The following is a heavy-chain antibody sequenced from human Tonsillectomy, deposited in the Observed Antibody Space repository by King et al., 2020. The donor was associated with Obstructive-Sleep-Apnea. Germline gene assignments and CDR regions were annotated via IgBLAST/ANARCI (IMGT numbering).Heavy chain of an antibody. CDR1: GFTFRTPW. J-gene: IGHJ4*02. Sequence: VQLVESGGGLVQPGGSLRLSCAASGFTFRTPWMHWVRQAPGKGLVWVSRFNSDGGGTIYADFVKGRFTISRDNAKNTLYLQMNRLRAADTAVYYCARDRGGAGPTTTDYWGQGTLVTVSS. CDR2: FNSDGGGT. D-gene: IGHD1-26*01. V-gene: IGHV3-74*01. CDR3: ARDRGGAGPTTTDY.